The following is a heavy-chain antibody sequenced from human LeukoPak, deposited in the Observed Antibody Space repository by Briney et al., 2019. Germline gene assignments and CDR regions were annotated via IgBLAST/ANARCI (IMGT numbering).Heavy chain of an antibody. CDR3: AKDYVVATSTHIV. CDR2: ISYDGSNK. D-gene: IGHD5-12*01. CDR1: GFTFSSYG. J-gene: IGHJ4*02. Sequence: GGSLRLSCAASGFTFSSYGMHWVRQAPGKGLEWEAVISYDGSNKYYADSVKGRFTISRDNSKNTLYLQMNSLRAEDTAVYYCAKDYVVATSTHIVWGQGTLVTVSS. V-gene: IGHV3-30*18.